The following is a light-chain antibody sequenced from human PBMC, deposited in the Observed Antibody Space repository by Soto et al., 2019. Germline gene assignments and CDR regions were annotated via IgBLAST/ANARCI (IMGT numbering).Light chain of an antibody. J-gene: IGKJ1*01. V-gene: IGKV1-5*03. CDR2: KAS. CDR1: QNINDL. Sequence: DIQVTQSPSTLSASVGDRVTISCRASQNINDLLAWYQQKSGKAPKVLIYKASSLESGVPSRFSGSGSGTEFTLTISSLQTEDFATYYCQQYGANSPWTFGQGTKVAIK. CDR3: QQYGANSPWT.